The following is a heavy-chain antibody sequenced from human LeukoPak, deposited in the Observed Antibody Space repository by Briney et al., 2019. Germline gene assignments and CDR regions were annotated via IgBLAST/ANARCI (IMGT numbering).Heavy chain of an antibody. D-gene: IGHD1-26*01. J-gene: IGHJ3*02. V-gene: IGHV3-53*01. CDR1: GFTVSSNY. Sequence: GGSLRLSCTASGFTVSSNYMSWVRQAPGKGLEWVSVIRSDGSTNHADSVKGRFTISRDNSKNTLYLQMNNLRAEDTAMYYCAREMYSGMYNDAFDIWGQGTKVTVSS. CDR2: IRSDGST. CDR3: AREMYSGMYNDAFDI.